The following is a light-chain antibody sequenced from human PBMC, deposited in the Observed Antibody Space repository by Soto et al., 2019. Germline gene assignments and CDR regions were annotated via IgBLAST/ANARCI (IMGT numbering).Light chain of an antibody. J-gene: IGLJ3*02. CDR3: AAWDDSLNGWV. Sequence: QAVVTQPPSASGTPGQRVTMSCSGSSSNIGRNTVNWYQQLPGTAPKLLIYSNNQRPSGVPDRFSGSKSGTSASLAISGLQSEDEADYYCAAWDDSLNGWVFGGGTKLTVL. CDR2: SNN. CDR1: SSNIGRNT. V-gene: IGLV1-44*01.